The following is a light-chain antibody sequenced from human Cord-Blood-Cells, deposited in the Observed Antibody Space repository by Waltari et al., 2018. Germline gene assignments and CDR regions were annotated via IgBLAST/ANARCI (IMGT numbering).Light chain of an antibody. CDR2: DDS. CDR1: NIGSKS. J-gene: IGLJ1*01. Sequence: SYVLTQPPSVSVAPGKTARITCGGNNIGSKSVHWYQQKPGKAPVLVVYDDSERPSGIPERCSGSNSGNTATLTISRVEAGDEADYYCQVWDSSSDHYVFGTGTKVTVL. V-gene: IGLV3-21*03. CDR3: QVWDSSSDHYV.